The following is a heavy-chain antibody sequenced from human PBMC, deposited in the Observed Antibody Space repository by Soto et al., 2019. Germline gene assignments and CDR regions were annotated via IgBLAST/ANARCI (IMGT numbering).Heavy chain of an antibody. CDR1: VCSISSGYYY. J-gene: IGHJ6*02. V-gene: IGHV4-30-4*01. CDR2: IYYSGST. Sequence: PSETLSLTFTVSVCSISSGYYYWSWIRQPPGKGLEWIGYIYYSGSTYYNPSLKSRVTISVDTSKNQFSLKLSSVTAADTAVYYCDRNGDWANYYYGMDVWGQGTTVTVSS. CDR3: DRNGDWANYYYGMDV. D-gene: IGHD4-17*01.